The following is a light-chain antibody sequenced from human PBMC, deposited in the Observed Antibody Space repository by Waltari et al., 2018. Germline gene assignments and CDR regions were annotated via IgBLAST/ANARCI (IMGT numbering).Light chain of an antibody. CDR1: NIGTYH. Sequence: SYVLTQPPSVSVAPGQTARITCGGNNIGTYHVHWYQQKPGQAPVLAVYDDTDRPSGIPERFSGSNSGNTATLTISRVEAGDEADYHCQVWDSTSDHWVFGGGTKLTVL. CDR2: DDT. CDR3: QVWDSTSDHWV. V-gene: IGLV3-21*02. J-gene: IGLJ3*02.